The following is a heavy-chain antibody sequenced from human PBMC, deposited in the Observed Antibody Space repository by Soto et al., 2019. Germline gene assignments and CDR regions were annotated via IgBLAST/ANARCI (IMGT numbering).Heavy chain of an antibody. CDR2: ISGSGGST. V-gene: IGHV3-23*01. Sequence: EVQLLESGGGLVQPGGSLRLSCAASGFTFSGYAMSWVRQAPGKGLEWVSAISGSGGSTYYADSVKGRFTISRDNSKNTLYLQMNSLRAEDTAVYYCAKIITIFGVVITHDYGMDVWGQGTTVTVSS. J-gene: IGHJ6*02. D-gene: IGHD3-3*01. CDR1: GFTFSGYA. CDR3: AKIITIFGVVITHDYGMDV.